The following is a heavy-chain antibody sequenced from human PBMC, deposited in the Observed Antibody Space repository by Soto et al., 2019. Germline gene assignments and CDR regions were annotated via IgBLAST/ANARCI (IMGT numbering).Heavy chain of an antibody. CDR2: NIPIFGTA. CDR1: GGTFSSYA. V-gene: IGHV1-69*12. J-gene: IGHJ6*02. Sequence: QVQLVQSGAEVKKPGSSVKVSCKASGGTFSSYAINWVRQAPGQGLEWMGGNIPIFGTADYAQKFQGRVTITAEESTTTAYMQLSSLRSEDTAVYYCASVAAKYYYDGMDVWGQGTTVTVSS. CDR3: ASVAAKYYYDGMDV. D-gene: IGHD1-26*01.